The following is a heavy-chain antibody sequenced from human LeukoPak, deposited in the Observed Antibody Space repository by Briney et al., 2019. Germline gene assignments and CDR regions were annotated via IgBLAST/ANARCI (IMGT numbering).Heavy chain of an antibody. CDR1: GFTFSSYG. D-gene: IGHD3-10*01. CDR3: ARGPNTYYYGSGSYVDY. Sequence: SGGSLRLSCAASGFTFSSYGMLWVRQAPGKGLEWVAFIPYEGINKYYTDSVKGRFTISRDNAKNSLYLQMNSLRAEDTAVYYCARGPNTYYYGSGSYVDYWGQGTLVTVSS. CDR2: IPYEGINK. V-gene: IGHV3-30*02. J-gene: IGHJ4*02.